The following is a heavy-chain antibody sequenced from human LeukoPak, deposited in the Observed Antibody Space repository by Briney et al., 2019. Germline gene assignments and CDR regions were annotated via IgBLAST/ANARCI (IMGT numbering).Heavy chain of an antibody. CDR1: GGTFSSYA. V-gene: IGHV1-69*05. CDR3: ARDQEGFDY. J-gene: IGHJ4*02. CDR2: IIPIFGTA. Sequence: ASVTVSCKASGGTFSSYAISWVRQAPGQGLEWMGGIIPIFGTANYAQKFQGRVTVTRDTSTSTVHMELSGLRSEDTAVYYCARDQEGFDYWGQGTLVTVSS.